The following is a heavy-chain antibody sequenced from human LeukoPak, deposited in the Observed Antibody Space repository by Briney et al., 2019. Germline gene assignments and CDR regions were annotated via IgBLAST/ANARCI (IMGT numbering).Heavy chain of an antibody. CDR2: IRYDGSNK. J-gene: IGHJ3*02. V-gene: IGHV3-30*02. Sequence: QPGGSLRLSCAASGFTFSSYGMHWVRQAPGKGLEWVAFIRYDGSNKYYADSVKGRFTISRDNSKNTLYLQMNSLRAEDTAVYYCAKGSPAAGRHRFDAFDIWGQGTMVTVSS. CDR3: AKGSPAAGRHRFDAFDI. D-gene: IGHD6-13*01. CDR1: GFTFSSYG.